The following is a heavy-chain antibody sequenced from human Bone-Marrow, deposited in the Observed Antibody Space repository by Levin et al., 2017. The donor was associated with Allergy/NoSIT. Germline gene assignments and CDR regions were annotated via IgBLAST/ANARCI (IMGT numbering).Heavy chain of an antibody. CDR1: GYTFTSYA. CDR2: INTNTGNP. D-gene: IGHD4-17*01. CDR3: ARMAFATTVTTGYYYYMDG. Sequence: GESLKISCKASGYTFTSYAMNWVRQAPGQGLEWMGWINTNTGNPTYAQGFTGRFVFSLDTSVSTAYLQICSLKAEDTAVYYCARMAFATTVTTGYYYYMDGWGKGTTVTVSS. J-gene: IGHJ6*03. V-gene: IGHV7-4-1*01.